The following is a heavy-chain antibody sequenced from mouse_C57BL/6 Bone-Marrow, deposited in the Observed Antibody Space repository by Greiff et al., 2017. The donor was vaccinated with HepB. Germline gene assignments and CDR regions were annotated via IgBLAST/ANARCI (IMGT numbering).Heavy chain of an antibody. D-gene: IGHD1-1*01. Sequence: QVQLQQSGPELVKPGASVKISCKASGYAFSSSWMNWVKQRPGKGLEWIGRIYPGDGDTNYNGKFKGKAKLTADKYSSTAYMKLSSLTAEDSSVYFCARLTTVVATRIFFDYWGQGTTLTVSS. CDR1: GYAFSSSW. CDR3: ARLTTVVATRIFFDY. V-gene: IGHV1-82*01. J-gene: IGHJ2*01. CDR2: IYPGDGDT.